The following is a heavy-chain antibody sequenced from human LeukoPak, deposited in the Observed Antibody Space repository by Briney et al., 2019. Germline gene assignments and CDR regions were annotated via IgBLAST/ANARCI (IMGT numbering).Heavy chain of an antibody. CDR3: ARDPSRYCSGSNCPGRPFDF. CDR1: GDSIISSPYY. V-gene: IGHV4-39*07. J-gene: IGHJ4*02. CDR2: IFYSGST. Sequence: KTLETLSLTCTVSGDSIISSPYYWGWIRQPPGKGLEWIGSIFYSGSTYYNPSLKSRVTISVDTSKNQFSLKLRSVIAADTAVYYCARDPSRYCSGSNCPGRPFDFWGQGTLVTVSS. D-gene: IGHD2-15*01.